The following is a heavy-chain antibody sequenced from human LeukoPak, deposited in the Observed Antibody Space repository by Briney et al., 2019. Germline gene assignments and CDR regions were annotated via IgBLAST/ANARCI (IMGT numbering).Heavy chain of an antibody. V-gene: IGHV3-74*01. CDR1: GFTCSRYW. Sequence: PGGSLRLSCAASGFTCSRYWMHWVRQAPGKGLVWVSRINSDGSTTNYADSVKGRFTISRDNAKNTLYLQMNSLRAEDTAVYYCARDPYGEGWFDPWGQGTLVTVSS. CDR2: INSDGSTT. D-gene: IGHD4-17*01. CDR3: ARDPYGEGWFDP. J-gene: IGHJ5*02.